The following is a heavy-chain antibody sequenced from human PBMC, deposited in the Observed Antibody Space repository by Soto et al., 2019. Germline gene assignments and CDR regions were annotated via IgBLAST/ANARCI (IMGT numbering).Heavy chain of an antibody. J-gene: IGHJ3*02. Sequence: PGESLKISCKGSGYSFTSYWTGWVRQMPGKGLEWMGIIYPGDSDTRYSPSLQGQVTISADKSISTAYLQWSSLKASDTAMYYCARRAAGYYDSSGYSDAFDIWGQGTMVTVSS. D-gene: IGHD3-22*01. CDR3: ARRAAGYYDSSGYSDAFDI. V-gene: IGHV5-51*01. CDR1: GYSFTSYW. CDR2: IYPGDSDT.